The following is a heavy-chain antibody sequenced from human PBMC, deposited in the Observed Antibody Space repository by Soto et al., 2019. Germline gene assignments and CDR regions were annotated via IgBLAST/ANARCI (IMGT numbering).Heavy chain of an antibody. V-gene: IGHV3-66*01. D-gene: IGHD3-3*01. Sequence: EVLLVESGGGLVQPGGSLRLSCAASGFTVTSSYMSWVRQAPGKGLECVSLVYSNGATYYADSVKGRFTISRDTFRNTLDLQMNSLRAEDTAVYCCARDSRLRSVGDYWGQGTLVTVSS. J-gene: IGHJ4*02. CDR2: VYSNGAT. CDR3: ARDSRLRSVGDY. CDR1: GFTVTSSY.